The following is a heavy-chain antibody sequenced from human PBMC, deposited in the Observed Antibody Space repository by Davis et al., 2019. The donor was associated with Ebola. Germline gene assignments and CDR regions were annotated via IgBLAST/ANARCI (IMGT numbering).Heavy chain of an antibody. J-gene: IGHJ4*02. CDR2: ISRSGAST. Sequence: GESLKISCAASGFTFSNYVLNWVRQAPGKGLEWVAAISRSGASTYYADSVMGRFTISRDNSKNTLSLHMISLRAEDTAVYYCAKDGSGWHPLYFDYWGQGTLLTVSS. V-gene: IGHV3-23*01. CDR1: GFTFSNYV. CDR3: AKDGSGWHPLYFDY. D-gene: IGHD6-19*01.